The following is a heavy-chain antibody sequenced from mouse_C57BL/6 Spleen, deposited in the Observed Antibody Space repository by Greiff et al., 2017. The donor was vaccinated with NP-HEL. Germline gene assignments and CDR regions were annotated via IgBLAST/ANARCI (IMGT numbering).Heavy chain of an antibody. Sequence: EVQLQESGPGLVKPSQSLSLTCSVTGYSITSGYYWNWIRQFPGNKLEWMGYISYDGSNNYNPSLKNRISITRDTSKNQFFLKLNSVTTEDTATYYCAREGLPWYFDVWGTGTTVTVSS. CDR1: GYSITSGYY. V-gene: IGHV3-6*01. CDR3: AREGLPWYFDV. D-gene: IGHD2-2*01. J-gene: IGHJ1*03. CDR2: ISYDGSN.